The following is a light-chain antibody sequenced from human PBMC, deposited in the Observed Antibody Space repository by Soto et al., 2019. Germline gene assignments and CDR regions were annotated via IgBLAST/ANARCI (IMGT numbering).Light chain of an antibody. CDR1: QGISSY. J-gene: IGKJ1*01. V-gene: IGKV1-8*01. CDR2: AAS. CDR3: RQYYRYTLT. Sequence: AIRMTQSPSSLSASTGDRVTITCRASQGISSYLAWYQQKPGKAPKLLIYAASTLQSGSPSRFSGSGSGTDFTLTISCLQSEDFATYFCRQYYRYTLTFGQGPKVEIK.